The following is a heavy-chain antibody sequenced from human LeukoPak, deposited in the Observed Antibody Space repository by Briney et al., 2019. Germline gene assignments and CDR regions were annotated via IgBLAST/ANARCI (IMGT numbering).Heavy chain of an antibody. Sequence: ASVKVSCKASGYTFTGYYMHWVRQAPGQGLEWMGWINPNRGGTNYAQKFQGRVTMTRDTSISTAYMELSRLRSDDTAVYYCAREGGDGYNYFDYWGQGTLVTVSS. CDR3: AREGGDGYNYFDY. V-gene: IGHV1-2*02. CDR1: GYTFTGYY. D-gene: IGHD5-24*01. CDR2: INPNRGGT. J-gene: IGHJ4*02.